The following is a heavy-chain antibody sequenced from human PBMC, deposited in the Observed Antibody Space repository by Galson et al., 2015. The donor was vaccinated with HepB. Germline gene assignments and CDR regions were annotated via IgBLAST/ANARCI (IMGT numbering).Heavy chain of an antibody. Sequence: SLRLSCAASGFTFSSYTMNWVRQAPGKGLEWVSSISGIDTIYYADSVKGRFTISRDHDKNSLYLQMNSLRDEDTAVYYCARRSSGHSFDYWGRGTLVTVSS. J-gene: IGHJ4*02. D-gene: IGHD3-22*01. CDR1: GFTFSSYT. CDR3: ARRSSGHSFDY. V-gene: IGHV3-48*02. CDR2: ISGIDTI.